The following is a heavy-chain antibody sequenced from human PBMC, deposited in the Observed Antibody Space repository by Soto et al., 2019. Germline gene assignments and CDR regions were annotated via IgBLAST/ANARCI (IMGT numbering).Heavy chain of an antibody. D-gene: IGHD4-17*01. CDR3: AREPDYADYWGYSFCS. J-gene: IGHJ4*02. V-gene: IGHV1-2*02. CDR1: GYTFAAYY. CDR2: INPTRAGT. Sequence: QVPLVQSGAEVKKPGASVKVSCKTSGYTFAAYYIHWIRQAPGQGLEWMGWINPTRAGTVYAQNFQDRVTITRDTSISTAYSVLTRLNSYDTGVYYCAREPDYADYWGYSFCSWGQGTRVTFSS.